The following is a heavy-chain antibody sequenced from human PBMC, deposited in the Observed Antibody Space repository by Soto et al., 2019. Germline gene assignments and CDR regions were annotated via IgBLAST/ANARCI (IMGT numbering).Heavy chain of an antibody. CDR1: GYTFTSYD. D-gene: IGHD6-13*01. CDR2: MNPNSGNT. V-gene: IGHV1-8*01. CDR3: AIRVWGQQLVNFDP. Sequence: QVQLVQSGAEVKKPGASVKVSCKASGYTFTSYDINWVRQATGQGLEWMGWMNPNSGNTGYAQKFQGRVTMTRNTSISTAYMELSSLRSEDTGVYYCAIRVWGQQLVNFDPWGQGTLVTVSS. J-gene: IGHJ5*02.